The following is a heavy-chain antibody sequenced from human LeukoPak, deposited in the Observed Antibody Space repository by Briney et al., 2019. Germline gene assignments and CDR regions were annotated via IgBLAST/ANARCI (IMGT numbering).Heavy chain of an antibody. CDR2: VHPNTGNT. CDR1: GYPFTTYE. Sequence: ASVKVSCKTSGYPFTTYEINWVRQAAGQGLEWMGWVHPNTGNTAYAQRFQGRVTMTRDTSISTAYMELSSLTSNDTAVYFCAKGPRNDPWGQGTLVTVSS. V-gene: IGHV1-8*01. J-gene: IGHJ5*02. CDR3: AKGPRNDP. D-gene: IGHD1-14*01.